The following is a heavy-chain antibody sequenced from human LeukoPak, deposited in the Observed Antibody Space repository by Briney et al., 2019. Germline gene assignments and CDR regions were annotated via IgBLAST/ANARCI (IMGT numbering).Heavy chain of an antibody. Sequence: SETLSLTCTVSGGSISSGSYYWSWIRQPAGKGLEWIGRIYTSGSTNYNPSLKSRVTMSVDTSKNQFSLKLSSVTAADTAVHYCARERDITMIVVVNDAFDIWGQGTMVTVSS. J-gene: IGHJ3*02. D-gene: IGHD3-22*01. CDR1: GGSISSGSYY. V-gene: IGHV4-61*02. CDR2: IYTSGST. CDR3: ARERDITMIVVVNDAFDI.